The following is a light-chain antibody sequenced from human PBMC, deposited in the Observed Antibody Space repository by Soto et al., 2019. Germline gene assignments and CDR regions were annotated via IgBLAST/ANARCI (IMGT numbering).Light chain of an antibody. CDR2: AAS. CDR3: QNYFSVPHT. Sequence: DIQMTHSPSSLSASVGDRVTITCRASQDISTYLAWYQQKSGKVPKLLIYAASTLQAGVPSRFGGGGSGTDFTLTISSLQPEDVATYYCQNYFSVPHTFGGGTKVDIK. V-gene: IGKV1-27*01. J-gene: IGKJ4*01. CDR1: QDISTY.